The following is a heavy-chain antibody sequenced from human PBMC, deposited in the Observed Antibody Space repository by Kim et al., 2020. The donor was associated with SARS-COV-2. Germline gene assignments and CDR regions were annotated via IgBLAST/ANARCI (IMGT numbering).Heavy chain of an antibody. J-gene: IGHJ6*02. D-gene: IGHD5-12*01. CDR1: GFTFGDYA. CDR3: ATIKIVATIDYYYGMDV. CDR2: ISWDSGNI. Sequence: GGSLRLSCAASGFTFGDYAMHWVRQAPGKGLEWVSGISWDSGNIDYADSVKGRFTISRDNAKNSLYLQMNSLRAEDTALYYCATIKIVATIDYYYGMDVWGQGTTVTVSS. V-gene: IGHV3-9*01.